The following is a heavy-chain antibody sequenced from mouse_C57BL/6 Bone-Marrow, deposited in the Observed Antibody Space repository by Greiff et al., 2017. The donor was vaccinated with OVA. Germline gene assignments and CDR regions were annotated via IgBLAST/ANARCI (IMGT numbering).Heavy chain of an antibody. CDR2: IRNKANGYTT. J-gene: IGHJ1*03. D-gene: IGHD1-1*01. V-gene: IGHV7-4*01. CDR3: IKAALYYYSSSHWYFDV. Sequence: EVKLMESGGGLVQPGASLRLSCAASGFTFTDYYMSWVRQPPGKAPEWLALIRNKANGYTTAYTASVKGRFTISRAISQNILYLQMITLRAEVSATYYCIKAALYYYSSSHWYFDVWGTGTTVTVSS. CDR1: GFTFTDYY.